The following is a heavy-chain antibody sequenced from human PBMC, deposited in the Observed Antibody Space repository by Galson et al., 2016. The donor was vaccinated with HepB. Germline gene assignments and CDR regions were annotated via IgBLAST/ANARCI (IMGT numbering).Heavy chain of an antibody. CDR2: ISYDGSNK. CDR1: GFTLTNYG. D-gene: IGHD2-2*01. J-gene: IGHJ6*02. V-gene: IGHV3-30*18. CDR3: AKDTARYCSSTSCSYGMDV. Sequence: SLRLSCAASGFTLTNYGMHWVRQAPGKGLEWVADISYDGSNKYYADSVKGRFTISRDNSKNTLYLQMNSLRAEDTAVYYCAKDTARYCSSTSCSYGMDVWGQGTTVTVSS.